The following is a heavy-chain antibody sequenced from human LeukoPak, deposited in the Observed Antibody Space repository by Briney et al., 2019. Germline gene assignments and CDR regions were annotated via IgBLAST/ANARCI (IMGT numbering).Heavy chain of an antibody. Sequence: ASVKVSCKASGYTFTGYYMHWVRQAPGQGLEWMGWINPNSGGTNYAQKFQGRVTMTRDTSISTAYMVLSRLRSDDTAVYYCARPNSSTSYEFDPWGQGTLVTVSS. CDR1: GYTFTGYY. D-gene: IGHD2-2*01. CDR3: ARPNSSTSYEFDP. J-gene: IGHJ5*02. V-gene: IGHV1-2*02. CDR2: INPNSGGT.